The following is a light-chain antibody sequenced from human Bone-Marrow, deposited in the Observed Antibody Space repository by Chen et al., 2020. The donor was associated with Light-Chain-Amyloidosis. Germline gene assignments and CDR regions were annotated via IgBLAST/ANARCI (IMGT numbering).Light chain of an antibody. CDR2: VNN. CDR3: QSYDSSLSGSV. CDR1: SSNIGAGYD. Sequence: QSVLTQPPSVSGAPGQRVTISCTGSSSNIGAGYDVHGYQQLPGTAPKLLIYVNNNRPSGVPDRFSGSKSGTSASLAITGLQAEDEADYYCQSYDSSLSGSVFGGGTKLTVL. V-gene: IGLV1-40*01. J-gene: IGLJ3*02.